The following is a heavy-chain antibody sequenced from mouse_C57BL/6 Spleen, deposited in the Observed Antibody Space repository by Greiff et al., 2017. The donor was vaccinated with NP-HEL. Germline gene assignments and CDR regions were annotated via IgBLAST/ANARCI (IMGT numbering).Heavy chain of an antibody. J-gene: IGHJ1*03. V-gene: IGHV1-18*01. CDR1: GYTFTDYN. Sequence: EVQLQQSGPELVKPGASVKIPCKASGYTFTDYNMDWVKQSHGKSLEWIGDINPNNGGTIYNQKFKGKATLTVDKSSSTAYMELRSLTSEDTAVYYCARRGLRRLSYWYFDVWGTGTTVTVSS. CDR3: ARRGLRRLSYWYFDV. D-gene: IGHD1-2*01. CDR2: INPNNGGT.